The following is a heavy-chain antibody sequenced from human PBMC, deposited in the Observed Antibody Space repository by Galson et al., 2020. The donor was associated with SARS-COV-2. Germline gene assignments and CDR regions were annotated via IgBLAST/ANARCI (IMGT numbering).Heavy chain of an antibody. CDR3: ALDAPLYSGHFGFDY. D-gene: IGHD6-19*01. CDR1: GYTFTGYY. V-gene: IGHV1-2*02. J-gene: IGHJ4*02. Sequence: ASVKVSCKASGYTFTGYYMHWVRQAPGQGLEWMGWINPNSGGTNYAQKFQGRVTMTRDTSISTAYMELSRLRSDDTAVYYCALDAPLYSGHFGFDYWGQGTLVTVSS. CDR2: INPNSGGT.